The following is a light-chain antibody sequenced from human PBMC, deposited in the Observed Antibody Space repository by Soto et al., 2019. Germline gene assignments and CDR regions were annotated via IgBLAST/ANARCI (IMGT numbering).Light chain of an antibody. CDR1: QSVSSSY. CDR3: QQYGSLS. V-gene: IGKV3-20*01. J-gene: IGKJ4*01. Sequence: DIVLTQSPGTLSLSPGERATLSCRASQSVSSSYLAWYQQQPGQAPRLLIYGASSRATGIPDRFSGIGSETDFTLTIIRLEHEDFAVYYYQQYGSLSFGGGKKVEIK. CDR2: GAS.